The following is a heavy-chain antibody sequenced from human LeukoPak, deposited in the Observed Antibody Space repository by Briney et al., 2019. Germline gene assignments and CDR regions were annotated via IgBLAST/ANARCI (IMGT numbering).Heavy chain of an antibody. CDR3: ARDRYSSSSFWFDP. CDR2: IYSGGST. J-gene: IGHJ5*02. D-gene: IGHD6-6*01. Sequence: GGSLRLSCAASGFTVSSYYMSWVRQTPGKGLEWVSVIYSGGSTYYADSVKGRFTISRHNSKNTLYLQMNSLRTEDTAVYYCARDRYSSSSFWFDPWGQGTLVTVSS. V-gene: IGHV3-53*04. CDR1: GFTVSSYY.